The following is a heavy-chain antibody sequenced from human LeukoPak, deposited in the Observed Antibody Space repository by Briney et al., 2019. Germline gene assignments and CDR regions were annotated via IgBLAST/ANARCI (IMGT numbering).Heavy chain of an antibody. Sequence: GGSLRLSCAASGFTFNTYIMHWVRQAPGKGLEWVALIWFGGGSIYYADSVKGRFTISRDDSKNTLYLQMNSLRAEDTAVYYCARDVPHNWFDTWGQGTLVTVSS. CDR2: IWFGGGSI. CDR1: GFTFNTYI. V-gene: IGHV3-33*01. CDR3: ARDVPHNWFDT. J-gene: IGHJ5*02.